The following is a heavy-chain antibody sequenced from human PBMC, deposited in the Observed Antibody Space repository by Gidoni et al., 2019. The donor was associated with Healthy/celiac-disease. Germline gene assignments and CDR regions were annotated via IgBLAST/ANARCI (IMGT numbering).Heavy chain of an antibody. CDR3: ARDIVVVTAQGGGGMDV. CDR2: INPNSGGT. J-gene: IGHJ6*02. Sequence: QVQLVQSGAEVKKPGASVKVSCKASGYTFNGYYMHWVRQAPGQGLEWMGWINPNSGGTNYAQKFQGWVTMTRDTSISTAYMELSRLRSDDTAVYYCARDIVVVTAQGGGGMDVWGQGTTVTVSS. CDR1: GYTFNGYY. V-gene: IGHV1-2*04. D-gene: IGHD2-21*02.